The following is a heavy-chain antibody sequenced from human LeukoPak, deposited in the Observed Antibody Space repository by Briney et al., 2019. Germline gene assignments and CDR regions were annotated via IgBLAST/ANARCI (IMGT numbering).Heavy chain of an antibody. CDR2: ISSSSSYI. CDR3: ARDPTAVPHGGNWFDP. D-gene: IGHD6-19*01. J-gene: IGHJ5*02. Sequence: PGGSLRLSCAASGFTFSSYSMNWVRQAPGKGLEWVSSISSSSSYIYYADLVKGRFTISRDNAKNSLYLQMNSLRAEDTAVYYCARDPTAVPHGGNWFDPWGQGTLVTVSS. CDR1: GFTFSSYS. V-gene: IGHV3-21*01.